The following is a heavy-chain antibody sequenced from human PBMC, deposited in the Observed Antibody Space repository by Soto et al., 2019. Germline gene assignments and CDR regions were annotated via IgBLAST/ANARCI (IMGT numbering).Heavy chain of an antibody. V-gene: IGHV1-8*01. CDR1: GYTFTSYD. D-gene: IGHD3-3*01. CDR2: MNPNSGNT. J-gene: IGHJ3*02. Sequence: ASVKVSCKASGYTFTSYDINWVRQATGQGLEWMGWMNPNSGNTGYAQKFQGRVTMTRNTSISTAYMELSSLRSEDTAVYYCARGQTVLRFLEWLPKVGAFDIWGQGTMVTVSS. CDR3: ARGQTVLRFLEWLPKVGAFDI.